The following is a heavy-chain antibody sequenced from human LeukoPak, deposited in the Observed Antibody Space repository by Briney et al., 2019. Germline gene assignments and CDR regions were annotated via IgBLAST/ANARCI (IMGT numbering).Heavy chain of an antibody. CDR1: GFTFSSYA. Sequence: GGSLRLSCAASGFTFSSYAMHWVRQAPGKGLEWVAVISYDGSNKYYADSVKGRFTISRDNSKNTLYLQMNSLRAEDTAVYYCAREYEEDGSGSYPSFDYWGQGTLVTVSS. D-gene: IGHD3-10*01. CDR2: ISYDGSNK. J-gene: IGHJ4*02. V-gene: IGHV3-30-3*01. CDR3: AREYEEDGSGSYPSFDY.